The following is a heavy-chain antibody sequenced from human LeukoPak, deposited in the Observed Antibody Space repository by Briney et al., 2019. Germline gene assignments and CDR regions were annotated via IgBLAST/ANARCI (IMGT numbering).Heavy chain of an antibody. CDR2: ISGSGGST. J-gene: IGHJ4*02. CDR1: GFSFSSYA. CDR3: AKARSAGYSSRPFDY. D-gene: IGHD6-13*01. V-gene: IGHV3-23*01. Sequence: PGGSLRLSCAASGFSFSSYAMSWVRQAPREGLEWVSAISGSGGSTYYADSVKGRFTISRDNSKNTLYLQMNSLRAEDTAVYYCAKARSAGYSSRPFDYWGQGTLVTVSS.